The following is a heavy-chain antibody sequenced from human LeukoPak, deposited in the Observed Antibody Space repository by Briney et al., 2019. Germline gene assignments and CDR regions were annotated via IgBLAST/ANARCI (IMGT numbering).Heavy chain of an antibody. V-gene: IGHV4-59*08. CDR3: ARASIAAAGINWFDP. J-gene: IGHJ5*02. D-gene: IGHD6-13*01. Sequence: SETLSLTCTVSGGSISSYYWSWIRQPPGKGLEWIGYIYYSGSTNYNPSLKSRVTISVDTSKNQFSLKLSSVTAADTAVYYCARASIAAAGINWFDPWGQGTLVTVSS. CDR2: IYYSGST. CDR1: GGSISSYY.